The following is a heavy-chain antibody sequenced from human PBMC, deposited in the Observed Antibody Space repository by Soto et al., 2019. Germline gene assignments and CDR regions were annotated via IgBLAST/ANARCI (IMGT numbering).Heavy chain of an antibody. Sequence: ASVKVSCKASGYTFTGYYMHWVRQAPGQGLEWMGWINPNSGGTNYAQKFQGRVTITADKSTSTAYMELSSLRSEDTAVYYCARTNSSSWYDPYYYGMDVWGQGTTVTVSS. CDR3: ARTNSSSWYDPYYYGMDV. J-gene: IGHJ6*02. CDR1: GYTFTGYY. V-gene: IGHV1-2*02. D-gene: IGHD6-13*01. CDR2: INPNSGGT.